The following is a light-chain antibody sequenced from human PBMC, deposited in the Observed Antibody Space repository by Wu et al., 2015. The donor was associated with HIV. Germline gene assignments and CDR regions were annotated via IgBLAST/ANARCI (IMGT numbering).Light chain of an antibody. Sequence: EIVMTQSPATLSVSPGERATLSCRASQSVSSNLAWYQQKPGQAPRLLIYGASTRATGIPARFSGSGSGTEFTLTISSLQSEDFAVYYCQQYNNWPPRGSTFGQGTKGGNQT. CDR1: QSVSSN. CDR2: GAS. CDR3: QQYNNWPPRGST. J-gene: IGKJ1*01. V-gene: IGKV3-15*01.